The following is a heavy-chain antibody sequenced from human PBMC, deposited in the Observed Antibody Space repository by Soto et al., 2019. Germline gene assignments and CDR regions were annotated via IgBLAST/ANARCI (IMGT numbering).Heavy chain of an antibody. CDR2: ISAYNGNT. CDR1: GYTFTSYG. D-gene: IGHD6-13*01. Sequence: GASVKVSCKASGYTFTSYGISWVRQAPGQGLEWMGWISAYNGNTNYAQKLQGRVTMTTDTSTSTAYMELRSLRSDDTAVYYCARDQSSSSWLPTYYYGMDVWGQAPTVTVSS. CDR3: ARDQSSSSWLPTYYYGMDV. J-gene: IGHJ6*02. V-gene: IGHV1-18*01.